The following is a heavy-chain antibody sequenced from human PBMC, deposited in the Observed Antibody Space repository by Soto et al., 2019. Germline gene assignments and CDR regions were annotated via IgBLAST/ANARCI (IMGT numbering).Heavy chain of an antibody. D-gene: IGHD1-7*01. V-gene: IGHV3-23*01. Sequence: EVQLLESGGGLVQPGGSLRLTCAGSGFNFNYYGMSWVRQAPGKGLEWVSIVTGNGDLTYYTDSVKCRFTISRDNSENRVWWQMNSLRVEDTAIYYFATSNYGEMDWGQGTLVSVSS. CDR3: ATSNYGEMD. CDR1: GFNFNYYG. J-gene: IGHJ4*02. CDR2: VTGNGDLT.